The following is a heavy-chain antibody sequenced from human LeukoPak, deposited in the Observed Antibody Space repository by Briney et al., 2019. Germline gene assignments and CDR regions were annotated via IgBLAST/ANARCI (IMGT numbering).Heavy chain of an antibody. CDR3: AKDEDLYYYGSGSYYTLMDV. J-gene: IGHJ6*03. CDR1: GYTFSSYG. V-gene: IGHV3-23*01. Sequence: SCKASGYTFSSYGMSWVRQAPGKGLEWVSAISGSGGSTYYADSVKGRFTISRDNSKNTLYLQMNSLRAEDTAVYYCAKDEDLYYYGSGSYYTLMDVWGKGTTVTISS. CDR2: ISGSGGST. D-gene: IGHD3-10*01.